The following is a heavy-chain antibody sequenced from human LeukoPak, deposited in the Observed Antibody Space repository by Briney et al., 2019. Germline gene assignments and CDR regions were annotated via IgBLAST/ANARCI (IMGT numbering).Heavy chain of an antibody. V-gene: IGHV3-7*01. CDR2: IKQDGSEK. CDR1: GFTFSSYW. CDR3: ASRYCSSTSCRSYWYFDL. Sequence: PGGSLRPSCAASGFTFSSYWMSWVRQAPGKGLEWVANIKQDGSEKYYVDSVKGRFTISRDNAKNSLYLQMNSLRAEDTAVYYCASRYCSSTSCRSYWYFDLWGRGTLVTVSS. D-gene: IGHD2-2*01. J-gene: IGHJ2*01.